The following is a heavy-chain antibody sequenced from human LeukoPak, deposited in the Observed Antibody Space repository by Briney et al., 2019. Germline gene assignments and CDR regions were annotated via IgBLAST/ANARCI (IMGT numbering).Heavy chain of an antibody. CDR3: ARGHPDVTNFGVVITHFDY. D-gene: IGHD3-3*01. Sequence: SETLSLTCAVSGGSIFSSNWWSWVRQPPGKGLEWIGQIFHSGSTSYSPSLKSRVTISVDTSKNQFSLKLSSVTAADTAVYYCARGHPDVTNFGVVITHFDYWGHGTLVTVSS. V-gene: IGHV4-4*02. J-gene: IGHJ4*01. CDR1: GGSIFSSNW. CDR2: IFHSGST.